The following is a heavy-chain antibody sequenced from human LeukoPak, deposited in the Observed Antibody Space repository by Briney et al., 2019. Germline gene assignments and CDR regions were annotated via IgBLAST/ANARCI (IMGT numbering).Heavy chain of an antibody. J-gene: IGHJ4*02. V-gene: IGHV3-23*01. D-gene: IGHD5-12*01. CDR3: AKDKDIVATISFDY. CDR2: ISASGGST. CDR1: GFTFSNYA. Sequence: GGSLRLSCAASGFTFSNYAMTWVRQAPGKGLEWVSTISASGGSTFYADSVKGRFPISRDNSKNTLYLQMKSLRAEDTAVYYCAKDKDIVATISFDYWGQGTLVTVSS.